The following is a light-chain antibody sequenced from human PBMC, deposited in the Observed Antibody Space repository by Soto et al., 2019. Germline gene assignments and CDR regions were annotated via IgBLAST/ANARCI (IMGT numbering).Light chain of an antibody. V-gene: IGKV1-5*03. CDR1: QSISSW. Sequence: DIQMTQSPSTLSASVGDRVTITCRASQSISSWLAWYQQKPGKAPKLLIYKASSLESGVPSRFSGSGSGTEFTLTISSLQPDDFATYYCQQYYSYSLPFGGETKVEIK. J-gene: IGKJ4*01. CDR3: QQYYSYSLP. CDR2: KAS.